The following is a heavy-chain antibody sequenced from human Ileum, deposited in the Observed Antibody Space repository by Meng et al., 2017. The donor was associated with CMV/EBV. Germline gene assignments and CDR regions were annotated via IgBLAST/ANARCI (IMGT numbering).Heavy chain of an antibody. D-gene: IGHD6-19*01. CDR2: IYTSGST. J-gene: IGHJ4*02. Sequence: VPWRASEPGPVQPSPTLSLPCTVSVGSLGGGYYWNWIRQPAGKGLEWIGRIYTSGSTNYNPSLKSRFTISVDTSKNQFSLNLTSVTAADTAVYYCARDSAWLIDQWGQGTLVTVSS. V-gene: IGHV4-61*02. CDR3: ARDSAWLIDQ. CDR1: VGSLGGGYY.